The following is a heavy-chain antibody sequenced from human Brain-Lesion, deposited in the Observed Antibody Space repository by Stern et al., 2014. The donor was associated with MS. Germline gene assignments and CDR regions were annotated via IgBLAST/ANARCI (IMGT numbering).Heavy chain of an antibody. J-gene: IGHJ4*02. CDR1: GFSVSTNF. CDR3: ARKTDTAVRGDY. D-gene: IGHD5-18*01. CDR2: MYSRGGT. Sequence: EVQLVESGGGLIQPGGSLRLSCAASGFSVSTNFMSWVRQAPGKGLEWVSLMYSRGGTNYADSVKGRFTISRDSSKNTLYLQMSDLRAEDTAVYYCARKTDTAVRGDYWGPGTLVTVSS. V-gene: IGHV3-53*01.